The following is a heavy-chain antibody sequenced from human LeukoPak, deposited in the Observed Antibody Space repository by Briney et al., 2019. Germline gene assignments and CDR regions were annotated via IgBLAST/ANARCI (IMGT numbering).Heavy chain of an antibody. J-gene: IGHJ3*02. CDR2: IKQDGSEE. V-gene: IGHV3-7*02. D-gene: IGHD6-19*01. CDR1: GFTFSGNW. Sequence: GPLRLSCAASGFTFSGNWMSWVREAPGKGLEWVANIKQDGSEEFYVDSVRGRFTISRDNPKNSLYLQMNSLSAADTAVYYCARPAVAGGAFDMWGQGTMVTVSS. CDR3: ARPAVAGGAFDM.